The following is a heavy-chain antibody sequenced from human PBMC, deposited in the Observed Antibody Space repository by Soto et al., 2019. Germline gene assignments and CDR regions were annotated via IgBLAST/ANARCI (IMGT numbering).Heavy chain of an antibody. CDR2: ISGSGGST. V-gene: IGHV3-23*01. J-gene: IGHJ6*02. CDR3: AKDLAGIYYYCGMDV. D-gene: IGHD2-15*01. Sequence: EVQLLESGGGLVQPGGSLRLSCAASGFTFSSYAMSWVRQAPGKGLEWVSAISGSGGSTYYADSVKGRFTISRDNSKNTLDLQMNSLRAEDTAVYYCAKDLAGIYYYCGMDVWGQGTTVTVSS. CDR1: GFTFSSYA.